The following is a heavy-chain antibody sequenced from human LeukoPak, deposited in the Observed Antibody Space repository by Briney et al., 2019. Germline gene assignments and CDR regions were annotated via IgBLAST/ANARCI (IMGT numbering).Heavy chain of an antibody. J-gene: IGHJ5*02. Sequence: SETLSLTCTVSGASVSSGSYYWSWIRQPRGKGLEWIGYLYYSGSTNYDPSLKNRVTISLDASKNQFSLRLTSVTAADTAGYYCARVLYDSFDPRGQGTLVTVSS. CDR1: GASVSSGSYY. CDR2: LYYSGST. V-gene: IGHV4-61*01. CDR3: ARVLYDSFDP. D-gene: IGHD2-8*01.